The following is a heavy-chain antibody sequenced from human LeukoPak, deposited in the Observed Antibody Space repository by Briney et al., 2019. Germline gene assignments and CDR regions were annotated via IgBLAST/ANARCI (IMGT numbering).Heavy chain of an antibody. Sequence: GGSLRLSCAASGFTFSSYSMNWVRQAPGKGLEWVSSISSSSSYIYYADSVKGRFTISSDNAKNSLYLQMNSLRAEDTAVYYCARGIHYYDSSGYEFDYWGQGTLVTVSS. CDR1: GFTFSSYS. CDR3: ARGIHYYDSSGYEFDY. J-gene: IGHJ4*02. V-gene: IGHV3-21*01. CDR2: ISSSSSYI. D-gene: IGHD3-22*01.